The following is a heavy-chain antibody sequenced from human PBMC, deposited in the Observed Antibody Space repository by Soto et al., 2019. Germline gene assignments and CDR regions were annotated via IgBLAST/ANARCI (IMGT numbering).Heavy chain of an antibody. CDR2: IYYSGST. J-gene: IGHJ6*03. D-gene: IGHD6-13*01. Sequence: QLQLQESGPGLVKPSETLSLTCTVSGGSISSSSYYWGWIRQPPGKGLEWIGSIYYSGSTYYNPSLKSRVTISVDTSKNQFSLKLSSVTAADTAVYYCAGPGIAAASSYYYYYYMDVWGKGTTVTVSS. V-gene: IGHV4-39*01. CDR3: AGPGIAAASSYYYYYYMDV. CDR1: GGSISSSSYY.